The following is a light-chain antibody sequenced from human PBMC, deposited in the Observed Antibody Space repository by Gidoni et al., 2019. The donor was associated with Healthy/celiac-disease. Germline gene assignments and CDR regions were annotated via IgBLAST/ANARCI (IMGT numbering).Light chain of an antibody. CDR2: GNS. J-gene: IGLJ1*01. CDR1: SSNIGAGYD. CDR3: QSYDSSLSVSYV. V-gene: IGLV1-40*01. Sequence: QSVLTQPPSVSGAPGQRVTISCTGRSSNIGAGYDVHWYQQLPGTAPKLLIYGNSNRPSGVPDRFSGSKSGTSAFLAITGLQAEDEADYYCQSYDSSLSVSYVFGTGTKVTVL.